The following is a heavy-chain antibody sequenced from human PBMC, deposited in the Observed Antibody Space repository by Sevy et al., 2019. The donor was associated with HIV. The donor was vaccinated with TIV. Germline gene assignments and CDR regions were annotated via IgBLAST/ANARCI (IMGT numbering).Heavy chain of an antibody. CDR3: ARGPLNCSSTSSCGPPFDY. D-gene: IGHD2-2*01. J-gene: IGHJ4*02. CDR1: GFTFSSYS. CDR2: ISGMSNYI. V-gene: IGHV3-21*01. Sequence: GGSLRLSCAASGFTFSSYSMNWVRQAPGKGLEWVSSISGMSNYIYYADSVKGRFTISRDNAKNSLYLQMNSLRAEDTAVYYCARGPLNCSSTSSCGPPFDYWGQGTLVTVSS.